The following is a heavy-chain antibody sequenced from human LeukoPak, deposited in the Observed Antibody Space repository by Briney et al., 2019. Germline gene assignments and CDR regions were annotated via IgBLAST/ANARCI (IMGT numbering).Heavy chain of an antibody. J-gene: IGHJ3*02. V-gene: IGHV4-4*02. CDR3: AKNSPLSASDI. Sequence: SGTLSLNGSVSGGYISSSNWWSWVRQPPEKGLEWIGEIYHSGSTNYNPSLKSRVTISIDKSKNQFSLKLTSVTAADTAVYYCAKNSPLSASDIWGQGTMVTVSS. D-gene: IGHD2/OR15-2a*01. CDR2: IYHSGST. CDR1: GGYISSSNW.